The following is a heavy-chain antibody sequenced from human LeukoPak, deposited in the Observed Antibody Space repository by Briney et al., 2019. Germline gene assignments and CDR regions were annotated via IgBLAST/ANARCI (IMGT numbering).Heavy chain of an antibody. Sequence: SQTLSLTCTVSGGSISSGGYYWSWIRQPPGKGLEWIGYISHSGSTYYNASLKSRVTISLDRSKNQFSLKLNSMTAADTAVYYCARGAHLSELPRTLEPEFDYWGQGTLVTVSS. CDR1: GGSISSGGYY. CDR3: ARGAHLSELPRTLEPEFDY. D-gene: IGHD5-24*01. J-gene: IGHJ4*02. CDR2: ISHSGST. V-gene: IGHV4-30-2*01.